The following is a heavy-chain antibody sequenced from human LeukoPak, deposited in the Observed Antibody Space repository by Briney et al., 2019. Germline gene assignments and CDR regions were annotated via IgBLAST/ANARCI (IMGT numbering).Heavy chain of an antibody. Sequence: GGSLRLSCAASGFTVSSDYMSWVRQAPGKGLEWVSVIYSGGSTYYADSVKGRFTISRDKSKNAVYLQMNSLRFEDTAMYYCARNWFDPWGQGTLVTVSS. CDR2: IYSGGST. J-gene: IGHJ5*02. V-gene: IGHV3-53*05. CDR1: GFTVSSDY. CDR3: ARNWFDP.